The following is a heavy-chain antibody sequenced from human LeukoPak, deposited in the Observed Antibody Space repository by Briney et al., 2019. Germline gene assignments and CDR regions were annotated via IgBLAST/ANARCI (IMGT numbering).Heavy chain of an antibody. V-gene: IGHV4-34*01. J-gene: IGHJ4*02. Sequence: PSETLSLTRAVYGGPFSGYYWSWIRQPPGKGLEWIGEINHSGSTNYNPSLKSRVTISVDTSKNQFSLNLSSVTAADTAVYYCARRIWYHDILTAYNIWGQGTPVTVSS. CDR3: ARRIWYHDILTAYNI. CDR2: INHSGST. D-gene: IGHD3-9*01. CDR1: GGPFSGYY.